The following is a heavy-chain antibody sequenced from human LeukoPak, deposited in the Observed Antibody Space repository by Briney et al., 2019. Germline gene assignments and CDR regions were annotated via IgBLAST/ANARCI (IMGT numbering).Heavy chain of an antibody. J-gene: IGHJ4*02. CDR3: ATLWSTSSSGWYWTFDY. CDR2: FDPEDGVT. V-gene: IGHV1-24*01. Sequence: ASLKVSCKVSGYTLTELSMHSMRQAPGKGLEWMGGFDPEDGVTIYAQKFQGRVTMTEDTSTDTAYMELSSLRSEDTAVYYCATLWSTSSSGWYWTFDYWGQGTLVTVSS. D-gene: IGHD6-19*01. CDR1: GYTLTELS.